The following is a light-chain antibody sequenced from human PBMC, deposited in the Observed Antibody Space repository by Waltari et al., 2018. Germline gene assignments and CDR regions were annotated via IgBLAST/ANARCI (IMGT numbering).Light chain of an antibody. CDR2: GSS. CDR1: QSVNIIY. V-gene: IGKV3-20*01. J-gene: IGKJ1*01. Sequence: IVLTQSPGTLSLSPGERATLSCRASQSVNIIYLAGYQQKPGQAPMLLIYGSSGRATGIPARFSGSGSGTDFTLTISRLEPEDFGVYYCQQYAISPWTFGQGTKVEIK. CDR3: QQYAISPWT.